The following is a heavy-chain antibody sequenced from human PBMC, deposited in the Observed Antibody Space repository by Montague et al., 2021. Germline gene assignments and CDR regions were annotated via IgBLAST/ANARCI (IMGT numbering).Heavy chain of an antibody. V-gene: IGHV4-39*01. CDR1: GGSISRSSYY. CDR3: ARLDIVLIYWGFDY. D-gene: IGHD2-8*01. CDR2: ITYTGNT. J-gene: IGHJ4*02. Sequence: SETLSLTCTVSGGSISRSSYYWGWIRQPPGKGLEWIGSITYTGNTYYNPSLKSRVTMSVDTSRNQFSLKLTSVTAADTAMYYCARLDIVLIYWGFDYRGQGTLITVSS.